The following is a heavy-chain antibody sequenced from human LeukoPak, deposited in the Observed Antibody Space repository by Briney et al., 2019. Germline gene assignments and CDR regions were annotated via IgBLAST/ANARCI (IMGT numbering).Heavy chain of an antibody. CDR2: TYYSGST. CDR3: ARHLTASNFPFDY. V-gene: IGHV4-59*08. D-gene: IGHD2-21*02. Sequence: SETLSLTCNVSGGFISSYYWSWIRQPPGKGLEWIGYTYYSGSTSYNPSLKSRVTISVDTSKNQFSLKLNSVTAADTAVYYCARHLTASNFPFDYWGQGTLVTVSS. J-gene: IGHJ4*02. CDR1: GGFISSYY.